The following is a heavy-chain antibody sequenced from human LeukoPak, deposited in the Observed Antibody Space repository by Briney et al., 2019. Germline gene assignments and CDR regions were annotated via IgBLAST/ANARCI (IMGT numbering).Heavy chain of an antibody. V-gene: IGHV3-30*04. J-gene: IGHJ4*02. CDR2: ISYDGRNE. Sequence: PGGSLRLSCAASGFTFSSYVMHWVRQAPGKGLEWVAIISYDGRNEYYADSVKGRFTISRDNSKDTLYLQMNSLRADDTAVYYCAKGRYCSSTSCYAGLGNYWGQGTLVTVSS. CDR3: AKGRYCSSTSCYAGLGNY. CDR1: GFTFSSYV. D-gene: IGHD2-2*01.